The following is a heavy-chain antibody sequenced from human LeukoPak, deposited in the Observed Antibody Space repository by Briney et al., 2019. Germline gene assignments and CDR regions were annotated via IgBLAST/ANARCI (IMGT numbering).Heavy chain of an antibody. V-gene: IGHV3-9*01. CDR1: GFTFDDYA. CDR3: AKGDYSSSYYYMDV. J-gene: IGHJ6*03. D-gene: IGHD4-11*01. Sequence: GRSLRLSCAASGFTFDDYAMHWVRQAPGKGLEWVSGISWNSGSIGYADSVKGRFTISRDNAKNSPYLQMNSLRAEDTALYYCAKGDYSSSYYYMDVWGKGTTVTVSS. CDR2: ISWNSGSI.